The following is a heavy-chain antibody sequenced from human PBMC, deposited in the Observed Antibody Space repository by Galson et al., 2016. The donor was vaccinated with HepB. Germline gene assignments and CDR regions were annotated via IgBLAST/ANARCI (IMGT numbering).Heavy chain of an antibody. CDR2: ISSTSTYT. Sequence: SLRLSCAASGFSFSGYTMSWFRQAPGQAPEWVSAISSTSTYTYYSDSVKGRFRRSRDNAKDSLYLKMNNLKAEDTAVYFCARDGYCSSTSCPKTLYYYYYMDLWGNGTRVTVSS. CDR1: GFSFSGYT. CDR3: ARDGYCSSTSCPKTLYYYYYMDL. J-gene: IGHJ6*03. V-gene: IGHV3-21*01. D-gene: IGHD2-2*03.